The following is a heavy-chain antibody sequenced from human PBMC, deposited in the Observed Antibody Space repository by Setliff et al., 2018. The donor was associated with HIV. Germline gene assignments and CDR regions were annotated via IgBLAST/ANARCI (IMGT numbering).Heavy chain of an antibody. CDR1: GFTFRDAW. CDR3: VWCQEYYYGRHV. CDR2: IKSKGSGETR. J-gene: IGHJ6*02. Sequence: PGGSLRLSCVTSGFTFRDAWMSWVRQAPGKGLEWVGLIKSKGSGETRDYAAPVKGRFTISRDDSKNTVYLQMNSLKTEDTAVYYCVWCQEYYYGRHVWGQGTTVTVSS. D-gene: IGHD3-16*01. V-gene: IGHV3-15*01.